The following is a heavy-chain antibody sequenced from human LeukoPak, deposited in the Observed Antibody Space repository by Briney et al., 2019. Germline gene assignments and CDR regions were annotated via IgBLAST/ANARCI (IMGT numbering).Heavy chain of an antibody. J-gene: IGHJ4*02. CDR2: IYYSGST. Sequence: SETLSLTCTVSGGSISSYYWSWIRQHPGKGLEWIGYIYYSGSTYYNPSLKSRVTISVDTSKNQFSLKLSSVTAADTAVYYCARDGYNWNSGFDYWGQGTLVTVSS. CDR1: GGSISSYY. V-gene: IGHV4-59*06. D-gene: IGHD1-7*01. CDR3: ARDGYNWNSGFDY.